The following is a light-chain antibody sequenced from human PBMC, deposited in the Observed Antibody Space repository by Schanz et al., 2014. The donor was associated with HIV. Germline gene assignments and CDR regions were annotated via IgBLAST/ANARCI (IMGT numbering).Light chain of an antibody. Sequence: EIVLTQSPGTLSVSPGERATLSCRANQSISSNLAWYQQKPGQAPRLLIYGASTRATGIPARFSGSGSGTEFTLTISSLQSEDFAVYYCLQYNNWWTFGHGTKV. CDR3: LQYNNWWT. J-gene: IGKJ1*01. CDR1: QSISSN. V-gene: IGKV3-15*01. CDR2: GAS.